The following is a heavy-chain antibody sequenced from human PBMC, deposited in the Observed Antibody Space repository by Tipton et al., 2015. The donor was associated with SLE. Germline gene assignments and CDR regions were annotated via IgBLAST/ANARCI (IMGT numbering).Heavy chain of an antibody. J-gene: IGHJ2*01. Sequence: LRLSCAASGFPFSSYEMNWVRQAPGKGLEWIGRIYTSGSTNYNPSLKSRVTMSVDTSKNQFSLKLSSVTAADTAVYYCARAGFGICGVVYVDLWGRGTLVTVSS. CDR1: GFPFSSYE. CDR3: ARAGFGICGVVYVDL. CDR2: IYTSGST. D-gene: IGHD3-3*01. V-gene: IGHV4-4*07.